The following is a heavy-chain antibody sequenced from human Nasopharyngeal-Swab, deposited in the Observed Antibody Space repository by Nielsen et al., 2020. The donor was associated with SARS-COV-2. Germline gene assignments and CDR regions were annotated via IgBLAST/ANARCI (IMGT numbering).Heavy chain of an antibody. V-gene: IGHV3-30-3*01. CDR3: ARSARSWYRAYYYYMDV. D-gene: IGHD6-13*01. CDR2: ISYDGSNK. CDR1: GFTFSSYA. J-gene: IGHJ6*03. Sequence: GGSLRFSCAASGFTFSSYAMHWVRQAPGKGLEWVAVISYDGSNKYYADSVKGRFTISRDNSKNTLYLQMNSLRAEDTAVYYCARSARSWYRAYYYYMDVWGKGTTVTVSS.